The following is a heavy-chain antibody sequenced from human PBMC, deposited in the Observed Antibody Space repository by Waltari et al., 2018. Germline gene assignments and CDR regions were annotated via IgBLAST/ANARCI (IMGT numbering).Heavy chain of an antibody. CDR2: FDSENGEP. J-gene: IGHJ4*02. D-gene: IGHD6-19*01. CDR3: ATDPVSGRHRDY. V-gene: IGHV1-24*01. Sequence: QVQLVQSGAEVKKAGASVKVSCEVFGYSLGELSINWVRQAPGKGLEWMGGFDSENGEPVYAQKFQGRVTMTEDTSKDIADMELSRLRSEDTAVYFCATDPVSGRHRDYWGQGTLVTVSS. CDR1: GYSLGELS.